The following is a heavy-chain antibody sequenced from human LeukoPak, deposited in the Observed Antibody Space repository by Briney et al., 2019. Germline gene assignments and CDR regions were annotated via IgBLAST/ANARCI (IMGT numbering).Heavy chain of an antibody. Sequence: ASVKVSCKASGYTFTSYDINWVRQATGQGLEWMGWMNPNSGNTGYAQKFQGRVTITRNTSISTAYMELSSLRSEDTAVYYCARGFEYSSSSAGDGWFDPWGQGTLVTVSS. D-gene: IGHD6-6*01. CDR3: ARGFEYSSSSAGDGWFDP. J-gene: IGHJ5*02. CDR2: MNPNSGNT. V-gene: IGHV1-8*03. CDR1: GYTFTSYD.